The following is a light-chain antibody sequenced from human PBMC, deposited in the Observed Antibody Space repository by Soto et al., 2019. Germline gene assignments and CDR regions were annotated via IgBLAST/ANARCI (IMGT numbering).Light chain of an antibody. CDR3: QLCYTTPIR. V-gene: IGKV1-39*01. J-gene: IGKJ5*01. CDR2: AAF. CDR1: QSISGS. Sequence: DIPMNMSPSALSASVENRVTIPCRASQSISGSLNWYQQKPGKAPKLLIYAAFSLQSGVPSRFSGSGSGTDFTLTISSLQPEDFATYYCQLCYTTPIRFAHGALLEIK.